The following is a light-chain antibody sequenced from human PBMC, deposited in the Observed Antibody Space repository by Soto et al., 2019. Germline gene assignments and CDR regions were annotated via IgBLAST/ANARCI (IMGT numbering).Light chain of an antibody. V-gene: IGKV3-15*01. J-gene: IGKJ2*01. CDR2: GAS. CDR1: QSVSSN. Sequence: EIVMTQSPATLSVSPGERATLSCRASQSVSSNLAWYQQKPGQAPRLLIYGASTRATGIPARFSGSGSGTEFTLTISSPQSEDFAVYYCQSGYTFGQGTKLEIK. CDR3: QSGYT.